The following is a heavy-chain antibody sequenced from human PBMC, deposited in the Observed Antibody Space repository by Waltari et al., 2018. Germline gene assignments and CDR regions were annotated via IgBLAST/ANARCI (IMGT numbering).Heavy chain of an antibody. CDR1: GFTVDDYT. V-gene: IGHV3-43*01. CDR2: ISWDGGST. Sequence: EVQLVESGGVVVQPGGSLRLSCAASGFTVDDYTMHWVRQAPGKGLEWVSLISWDGGSTYYADSVKGRFTISRDNSKNSLYLQMNSLRTEDTALYYCAKDKARRYYFDYWGQGTLVTVSS. J-gene: IGHJ4*02. CDR3: AKDKARRYYFDY.